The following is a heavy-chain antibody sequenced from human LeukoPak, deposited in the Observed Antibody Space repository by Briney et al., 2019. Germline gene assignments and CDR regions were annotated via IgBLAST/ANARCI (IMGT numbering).Heavy chain of an antibody. V-gene: IGHV3-74*01. CDR1: GFTFSTSW. CDR2: IYGDGSST. D-gene: IGHD5-24*01. CDR3: ARDGGHGYNFEY. Sequence: QPGGSLRLSCAASGFTFSTSWMHWVRQAPGKGLVWVSLIYGDGSSTTYADSVKGRFTISRDNAKNTLYLQMSSLRAEDTAVYYCARDGGHGYNFEYWGQGTLVTVSS. J-gene: IGHJ4*02.